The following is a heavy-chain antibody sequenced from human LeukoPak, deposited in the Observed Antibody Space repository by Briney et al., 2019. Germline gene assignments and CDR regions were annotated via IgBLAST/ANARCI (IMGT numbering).Heavy chain of an antibody. J-gene: IGHJ4*02. Sequence: ASVKASCKASGYTFTTYDINWVRQAAGQGLEWMGWMNPNSGNTGNAQKFQGRVTMTRNTSISTAYMELTSLTSEDTAVYFCARIAAPGNRRLNFWGQGTLVTVSS. CDR2: MNPNSGNT. CDR1: GYTFTTYD. CDR3: ARIAAPGNRRLNF. V-gene: IGHV1-8*01. D-gene: IGHD6-13*01.